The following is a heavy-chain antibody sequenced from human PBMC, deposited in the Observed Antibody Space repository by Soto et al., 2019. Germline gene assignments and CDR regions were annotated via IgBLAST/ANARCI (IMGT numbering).Heavy chain of an antibody. CDR2: ISGVGGST. CDR3: AKQRVGSSWYRDFDL. V-gene: IGHV3-23*01. D-gene: IGHD6-13*01. J-gene: IGHJ4*02. CDR1: GFTFSDYA. Sequence: EGQLLESGGGLVQPGGSLRLSCAASGFTFSDYAMSWVRQGAGKELEWASGISGVGGSTYYPDSVKGRFTISRDNSKNTVYLQMNNLTAGDTAVYFCAKQRVGSSWYRDFDLWGQGTLVTVSS.